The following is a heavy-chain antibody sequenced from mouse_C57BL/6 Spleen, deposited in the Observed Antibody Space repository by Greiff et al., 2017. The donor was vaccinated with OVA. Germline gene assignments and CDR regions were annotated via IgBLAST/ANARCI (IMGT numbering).Heavy chain of an antibody. CDR2: IDPSDSYT. CDR1: GYTFTSYW. CDR3: AAYGTSYYFDY. Sequence: QVQLQQPGAELVKPGASVKLSCKASGYTFTSYWMQWVKQRPGQGLEWIGEIDPSDSYTNYNQKFKGKATLTVDTSSSTAYMQLSSLTSEDSAVYYCAAYGTSYYFDYWGQGTTLTVSS. J-gene: IGHJ2*01. V-gene: IGHV1-50*01. D-gene: IGHD1-1*01.